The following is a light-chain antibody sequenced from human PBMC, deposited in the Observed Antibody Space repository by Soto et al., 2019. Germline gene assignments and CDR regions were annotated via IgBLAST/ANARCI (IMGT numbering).Light chain of an antibody. CDR1: SSNIVRNY. CDR2: RNN. CDR3: AAWDDSLSEGV. Sequence: QSVLTQPPSASGTPGQRATISCSGSSSNIVRNYVSWYQQLPGTAPKLPIYRNNQRPSGVPDRISGSKSGTSASLAISGLRSEDEADYYCAAWDDSLSEGVFGTGTKVTVL. V-gene: IGLV1-47*01. J-gene: IGLJ1*01.